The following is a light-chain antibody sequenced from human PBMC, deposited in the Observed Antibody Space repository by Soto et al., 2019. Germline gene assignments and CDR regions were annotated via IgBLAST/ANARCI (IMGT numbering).Light chain of an antibody. CDR3: QNYNSAPPAGT. Sequence: DFQMTQSPSSLSASVGDRVTITCRASQGINNHLAWFQQKPGKVPKVLIYAASTLQSWVPSRFSGSEAGTDITLTISSLQREDVETDDCQNYNSAPPAGTFGGGTKVEIK. CDR1: QGINNH. V-gene: IGKV1-27*01. J-gene: IGKJ4*01. CDR2: AAS.